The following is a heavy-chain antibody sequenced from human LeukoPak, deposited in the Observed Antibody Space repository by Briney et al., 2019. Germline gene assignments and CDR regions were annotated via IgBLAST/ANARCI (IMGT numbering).Heavy chain of an antibody. CDR2: ISGSGGSI. D-gene: IGHD3-9*01. CDR1: GFTVRSYA. CDR3: AKGLTNLGDD. V-gene: IGHV3-23*01. Sequence: PGGSLRLSCAASGFTVRSYAMSWVRQAPGKGLEWVSDISGSGGSIYYADSVKGRFTISRDNSKNTLYLQMNSLRAEDTAVYYCAKGLTNLGDDWGQGTLVTVSS. J-gene: IGHJ4*02.